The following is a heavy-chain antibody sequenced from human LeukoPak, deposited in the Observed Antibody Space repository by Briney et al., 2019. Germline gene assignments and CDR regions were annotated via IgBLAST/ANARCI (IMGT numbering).Heavy chain of an antibody. CDR3: ARPRKYGYGDWFDP. J-gene: IGHJ5*02. CDR1: GYTFTGYY. Sequence: ASVKVSCKASGYTFTGYYMHWVRQAPGQGLEWMGWINPNSGGTNYAQKFQGRVTMTRDTSISTAYMELSRLRSDDTAVYYCARPRKYGYGDWFDPWGQGTLVTVSS. V-gene: IGHV1-2*02. CDR2: INPNSGGT. D-gene: IGHD5-18*01.